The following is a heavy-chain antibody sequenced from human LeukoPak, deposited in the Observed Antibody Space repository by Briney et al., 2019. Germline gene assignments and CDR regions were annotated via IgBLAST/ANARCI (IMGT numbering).Heavy chain of an antibody. J-gene: IGHJ4*02. CDR3: AKDHPSELVPAWCFDY. Sequence: GGSLRLSCAASGFTFSSYAMTWVRQAPGKGLEWVAFIRYDGSTKYYADSVKGRFTISRDNSKNTLYLQMNSLRAEDTAVFYCAKDHPSELVPAWCFDYWGQGTLVTVSS. CDR2: IRYDGSTK. V-gene: IGHV3-30*02. CDR1: GFTFSSYA. D-gene: IGHD2-2*01.